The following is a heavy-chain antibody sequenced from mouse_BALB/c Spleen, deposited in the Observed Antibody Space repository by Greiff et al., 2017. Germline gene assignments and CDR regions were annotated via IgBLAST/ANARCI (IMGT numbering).Heavy chain of an antibody. CDR1: GYSITSDYA. V-gene: IGHV3-2*02. J-gene: IGHJ4*01. CDR2: ISYSGST. D-gene: IGHD1-2*01. Sequence: EVKLQESGPGLVKPSQSLSLTCTVTGYSITSDYAWNWIRQFPGNKLEWMGYISYSGSTSYNPSLKSRISITRDTSKNQFFLQLNSVTTEDTATYYCARDYGYPYYYAMDYWGQGTSVTVSS. CDR3: ARDYGYPYYYAMDY.